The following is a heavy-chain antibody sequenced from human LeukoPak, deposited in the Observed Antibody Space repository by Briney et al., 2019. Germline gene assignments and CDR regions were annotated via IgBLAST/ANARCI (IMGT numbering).Heavy chain of an antibody. CDR2: INHSGST. V-gene: IGHV4-34*01. D-gene: IGHD5-12*01. Sequence: SETLSLTCAVSGGSISSGGYYWSWIRQPPGKGLEWIGEINHSGSTNYNPSLKSRVTISVDTSKNQFSLKLSSVTAADTAVYYCARVDIVATIGFDYWGQGTLVTVSS. CDR1: GGSISSGGYY. CDR3: ARVDIVATIGFDY. J-gene: IGHJ4*02.